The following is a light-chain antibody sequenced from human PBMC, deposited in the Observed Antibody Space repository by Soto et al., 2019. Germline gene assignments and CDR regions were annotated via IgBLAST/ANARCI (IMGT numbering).Light chain of an antibody. CDR1: QTVLYSSNNKNY. CDR2: WAS. Sequence: DIVMTQSPDXLAMSLGERATINCKSSQTVLYSSNNKNYLAWYQQKPGQPPKLLIYWASTRESGVPDRFSGSGSGTAFTPTTSSLQAEDVAVYYCQQYYSSPLTFGGGTKVEIK. V-gene: IGKV4-1*01. J-gene: IGKJ4*01. CDR3: QQYYSSPLT.